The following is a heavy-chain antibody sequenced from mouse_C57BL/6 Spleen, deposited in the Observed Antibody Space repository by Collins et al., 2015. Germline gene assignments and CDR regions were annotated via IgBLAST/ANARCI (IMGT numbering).Heavy chain of an antibody. CDR1: GYTFTSYW. V-gene: IGHV1-69*01. D-gene: IGHD1-1*01. CDR3: ARGPNYYGSSYPPYY. J-gene: IGHJ2*01. Sequence: QVQLQQPGAELVMPGASVKLSCKASGYTFTSYWMHWVKQRPGQGLEWIGEIDPSDSYTNYNQKFKGKSTLTVDKSSSTAYMQLSSLTSEDSAVYYCARGPNYYGSSYPPYYWGQGTTLTVSS. CDR2: IDPSDSYT.